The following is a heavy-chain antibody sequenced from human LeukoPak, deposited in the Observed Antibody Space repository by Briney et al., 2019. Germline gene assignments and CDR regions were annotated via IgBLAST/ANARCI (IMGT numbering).Heavy chain of an antibody. CDR2: ISYDGSNK. CDR3: AKNYGDPSY. V-gene: IGHV3-30*18. Sequence: GRSLRLSCAASGFTFSSYGMHWVRQAPGKGLEWVAVISYDGSNKYYADSVKGRFTISRDNSKNTLYLQMNSLRAEDTAVYYCAKNYGDPSYWGQGTLVTVSS. J-gene: IGHJ4*02. D-gene: IGHD4-17*01. CDR1: GFTFSSYG.